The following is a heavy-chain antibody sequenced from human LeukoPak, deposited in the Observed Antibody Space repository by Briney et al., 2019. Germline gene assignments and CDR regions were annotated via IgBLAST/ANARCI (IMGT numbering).Heavy chain of an antibody. CDR1: GYTLTELS. V-gene: IGHV1-24*01. J-gene: IGHJ4*02. D-gene: IGHD1-1*01. CDR2: FDSEDGET. CDR3: ATFGTTRTVHDFDY. Sequence: ASVTVSFKVSGYTLTELSMHWVRQAPGKGLEWMGGFDSEDGETNYAQKFNGKVTMTEDTSTDTAYKELSSLRSEDTAVYYCATFGTTRTVHDFDYWGQGTLVTVSS.